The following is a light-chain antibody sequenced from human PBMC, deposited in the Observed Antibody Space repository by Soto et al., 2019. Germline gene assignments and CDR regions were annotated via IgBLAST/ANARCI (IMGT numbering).Light chain of an antibody. CDR1: ESVSRH. J-gene: IGKJ5*01. Sequence: IVMTQSPATLSVSPGQRAPLSCRASESVSRHLAWYQQKPGPAPRLLLYDSSPRATGIPARFSGSESGTEFTRTISSLQSEDFAVYYCHHYHNWPMTFGQGTRLEIK. CDR2: DSS. CDR3: HHYHNWPMT. V-gene: IGKV3-15*01.